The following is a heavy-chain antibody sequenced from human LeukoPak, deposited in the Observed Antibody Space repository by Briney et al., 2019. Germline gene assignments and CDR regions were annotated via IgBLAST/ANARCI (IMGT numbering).Heavy chain of an antibody. V-gene: IGHV3-11*01. J-gene: IGHJ4*02. CDR2: ISSSGGSI. Sequence: PGGSLRLSCAASGFTFSDYYMSWIRQAPGKGLEWVSYISSSGGSIYYADSVNGRFTISRDNAKNSLYLQMHSLRAEDTAVYFCGRTYSNYVDSWGQGTLVTVSS. CDR1: GFTFSDYY. D-gene: IGHD4-11*01. CDR3: GRTYSNYVDS.